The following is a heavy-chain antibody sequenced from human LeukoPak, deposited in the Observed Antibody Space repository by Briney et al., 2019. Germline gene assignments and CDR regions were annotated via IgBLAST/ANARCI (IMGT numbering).Heavy chain of an antibody. CDR1: GFTFSNYW. CDR2: IKQDGSEK. J-gene: IGHJ4*02. CDR3: ARRRCSSTSCFFDY. V-gene: IGHV3-7*01. Sequence: GGSLRLSCAAPGFTFSNYWMSWVRQAPGKGLEWVANIKQDGSEKYYVDSVKGRFTISRDNAKNSLYLQMNSLRAEDTAVYYCARRRCSSTSCFFDYWGQGTLVTVSS. D-gene: IGHD2-2*01.